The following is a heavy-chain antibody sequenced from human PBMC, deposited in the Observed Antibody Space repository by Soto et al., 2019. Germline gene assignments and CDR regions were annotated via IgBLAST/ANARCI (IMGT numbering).Heavy chain of an antibody. Sequence: EVLLVESGGDLVQPGGSLRLSCTASGFTVSTYYINWVRQAPGKGLEWVSVIYTAGNTYYADSVKGRFTISRDNSKNMVFLQMSGLTADDTALYYCARAWQVRDAFDIWGLGTMVTVSS. CDR1: GFTVSTYY. J-gene: IGHJ3*02. CDR3: ARAWQVRDAFDI. V-gene: IGHV3-66*01. CDR2: IYTAGNT.